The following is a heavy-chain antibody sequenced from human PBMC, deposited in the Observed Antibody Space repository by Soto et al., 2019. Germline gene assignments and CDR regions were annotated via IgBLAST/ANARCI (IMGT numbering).Heavy chain of an antibody. CDR2: VTSRGDTT. CDR3: AKDRLGGGLDY. V-gene: IGHV3-23*01. J-gene: IGHJ4*02. CDR1: GFIFSNYA. Sequence: EVQLLQSGGGLVQPGGSLRLSCAASGFIFSNYAMNWVRQAPGKGLELVSIVTSRGDTTYYADSVKGRFTSSRDNSKNTLYLQVNSLTAEDTAVYYCAKDRLGGGLDYWGQGTLVSVSS. D-gene: IGHD3-16*01.